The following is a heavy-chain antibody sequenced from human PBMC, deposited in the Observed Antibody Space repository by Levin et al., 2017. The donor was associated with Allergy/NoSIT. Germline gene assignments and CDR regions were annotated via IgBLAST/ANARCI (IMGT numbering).Heavy chain of an antibody. CDR2: ISSSGSTI. J-gene: IGHJ4*02. CDR3: ARQLGNFWSGYNYFDY. Sequence: PGGSLRLSYAASGFTFSSYEMNWVRQAPGKGLEWVSYISSSGSTIYYADSVKGRFTISRDNAKNLLYLQMNSLRAEDTAVYYCARQLGNFWSGYNYFDYWGQGTLVTVSS. V-gene: IGHV3-48*03. CDR1: GFTFSSYE. D-gene: IGHD3-3*01.